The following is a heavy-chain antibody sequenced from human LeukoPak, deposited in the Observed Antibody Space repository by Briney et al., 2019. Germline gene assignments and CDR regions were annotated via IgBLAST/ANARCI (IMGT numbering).Heavy chain of an antibody. D-gene: IGHD2-15*01. CDR2: IIPILGIA. V-gene: IGHV1-69*04. CDR3: ARVSRYCSGGSCYSGDWYFDY. CDR1: GGTFSSYA. J-gene: IGHJ4*02. Sequence: ASVKVSCKASGGTFSSYAISWVRQAPGQGLERMGRIIPILGIANYAQKFQGRVTITADKSTSTAYMELSSLRSEDTAVYYCARVSRYCSGGSCYSGDWYFDYWGQGTLVTVSS.